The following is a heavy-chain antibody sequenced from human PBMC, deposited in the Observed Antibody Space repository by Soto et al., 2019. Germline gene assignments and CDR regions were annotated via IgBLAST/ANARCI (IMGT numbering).Heavy chain of an antibody. J-gene: IGHJ4*02. CDR1: GYTFTSYY. CDR3: ARGFSTYGSRWYDNHLDY. D-gene: IGHD6-13*01. V-gene: IGHV1-46*01. CDR2: INPSGGST. Sequence: ASVKVSCKASGYTFTSYYIHWVRQAPGQGLEWMGVINPSGGSTSSAQKFQGRVTMTKDTSTSTVYMELSSLRSEDTAVYYCARGFSTYGSRWYDNHLDYRGQGTLVTVSS.